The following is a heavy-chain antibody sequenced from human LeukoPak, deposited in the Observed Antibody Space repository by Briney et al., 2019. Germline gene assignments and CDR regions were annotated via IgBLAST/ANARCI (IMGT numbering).Heavy chain of an antibody. V-gene: IGHV1-46*01. CDR2: INPSGGST. CDR3: ARVRRGGSGYYYFLLDY. J-gene: IGHJ4*02. D-gene: IGHD3-22*01. CDR1: GYTFTSYY. Sequence: GASVKVSCKASGYTFTSYYMHWVRQAPGQGLEWTGIINPSGGSTSYAQKFQGRVTMTRDTSISTAYMELSRLRSDDTAVYYCARVRRGGSGYYYFLLDYWGQGTLVTVSS.